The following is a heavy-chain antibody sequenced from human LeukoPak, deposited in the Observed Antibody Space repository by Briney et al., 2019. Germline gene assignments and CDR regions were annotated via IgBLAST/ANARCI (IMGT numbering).Heavy chain of an antibody. V-gene: IGHV3-7*01. CDR1: GFTFSSYW. CDR2: IKQDGSEK. J-gene: IGHJ4*02. CDR3: ASEIDPYSSSSRFDY. Sequence: GGSLRLSCAASGFTFSSYWMSWVRQAPGKGLEWVANIKQDGSEKYYVDSVKGRFTISRDNAKNSLYLQMNSLRAEDTAVYYCASEIDPYSSSSRFDYWGQGTLVTVSS. D-gene: IGHD6-6*01.